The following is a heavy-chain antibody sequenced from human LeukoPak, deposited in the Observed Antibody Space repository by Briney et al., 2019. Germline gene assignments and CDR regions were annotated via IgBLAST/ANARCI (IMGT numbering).Heavy chain of an antibody. V-gene: IGHV1-58*02. J-gene: IGHJ5*02. D-gene: IGHD2-21*02. CDR1: GFTFTSSA. Sequence: SVKVSCKAFGFTFTSSAMQWVRQARGQRLEWIGWIVVGSGNTNYARKFQERVTITRDMSTSTAYMELSSLRSEDTAVYYCAADRRGYCDGDCFSAWGQGTLVTVSS. CDR2: IVVGSGNT. CDR3: AADRRGYCDGDCFSA.